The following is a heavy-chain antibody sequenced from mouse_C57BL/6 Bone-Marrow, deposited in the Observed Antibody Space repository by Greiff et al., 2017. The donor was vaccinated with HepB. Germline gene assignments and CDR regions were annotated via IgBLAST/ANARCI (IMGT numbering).Heavy chain of an antibody. CDR2: IRSKSSNYAT. V-gene: IGHV10-3*01. J-gene: IGHJ4*01. CDR3: VRTPMATVEAMDY. D-gene: IGHD1-1*01. CDR1: GFPFNTYA. Sequence: GGGLVQPKGSLKLSCAASGFPFNTYAMHWVRQAPGKGLEWGARIRSKSSNYATYYADSVKDRFTISRDDSQSMLYLQMNNLKTEDTAMYYCVRTPMATVEAMDYWGQGTSVTVSS.